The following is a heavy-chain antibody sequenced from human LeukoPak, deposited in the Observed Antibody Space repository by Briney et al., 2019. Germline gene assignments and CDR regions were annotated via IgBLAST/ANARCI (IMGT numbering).Heavy chain of an antibody. CDR2: INHSGST. Sequence: SETLSLTCAVYGGSFSGYYWSWIRQPPGKGLEWIGEINHSGSTNYNPSLKSRVTISVDTSKNQFSLKLSSVTAADTAVYYCARRGTFTYYDILTGYKSGGFQHWGRGTLVTVSS. CDR3: ARRGTFTYYDILTGYKSGGFQH. CDR1: GGSFSGYY. J-gene: IGHJ1*01. D-gene: IGHD3-9*01. V-gene: IGHV4-34*01.